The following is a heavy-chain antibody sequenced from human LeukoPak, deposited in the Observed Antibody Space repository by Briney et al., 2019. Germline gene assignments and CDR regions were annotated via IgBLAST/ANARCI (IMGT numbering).Heavy chain of an antibody. V-gene: IGHV4-39*07. Sequence: SETLSLTCTVSGGSISSSSYYWGWIRQPPGKGLEWIGSIYYSGSTYYNPSLKSRVTISVDTSKNQFSLKLSSVTAAGTAVYYCARLNYGENYYYYYMDVWGKGTTVTVSS. CDR2: IYYSGST. J-gene: IGHJ6*03. CDR1: GGSISSSSYY. CDR3: ARLNYGENYYYYYMDV. D-gene: IGHD4-17*01.